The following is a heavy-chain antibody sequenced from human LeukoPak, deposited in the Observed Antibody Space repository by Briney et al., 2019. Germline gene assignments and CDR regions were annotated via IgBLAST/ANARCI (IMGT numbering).Heavy chain of an antibody. J-gene: IGHJ5*02. D-gene: IGHD2-21*02. V-gene: IGHV3-23*01. CDR3: ANSYCGGDCYLP. CDR1: GFTFSSYA. Sequence: PGGSLRLSCAASGFTFSSYAMSWVRQAPGKGLEWVSAISGGGGSTDYADSVKGRFTISRDNSKNTLYLQMNSLRVEDTAVYYCANSYCGGDCYLPWGQGTLVTVSS. CDR2: ISGGGGST.